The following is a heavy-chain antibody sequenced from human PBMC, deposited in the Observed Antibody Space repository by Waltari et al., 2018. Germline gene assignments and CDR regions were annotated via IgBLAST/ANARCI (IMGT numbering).Heavy chain of an antibody. D-gene: IGHD3-16*02. J-gene: IGHJ4*02. V-gene: IGHV3-23*01. Sequence: EVQLLASAGGLVQPGGALRLACAASGFSFMGYAMSWVRRAPGEGLEWVACVSGSGATPFYADSVKGRFTIVRDNSRDTVYLQMNSLRVDDSAVYYCAKGSRGYTNYFFDYWGQGALVTVSS. CDR1: GFSFMGYA. CDR3: AKGSRGYTNYFFDY. CDR2: VSGSGATP.